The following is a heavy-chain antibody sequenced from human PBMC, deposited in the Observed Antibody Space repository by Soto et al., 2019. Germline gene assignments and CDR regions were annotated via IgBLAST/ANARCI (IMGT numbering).Heavy chain of an antibody. CDR2: INSFGSTI. CDR3: ARDVFDI. CDR1: GFTYSAYY. J-gene: IGHJ3*02. V-gene: IGHV3-11*01. Sequence: SLRLSCAASGFTYSAYYMSWIRQAPGRGLEWVSYINSFGSTIYYADSVKGRFTISRDNAMKSLFLEMSSLRAEDTATYYCARDVFDIWGQGTMVTVSS.